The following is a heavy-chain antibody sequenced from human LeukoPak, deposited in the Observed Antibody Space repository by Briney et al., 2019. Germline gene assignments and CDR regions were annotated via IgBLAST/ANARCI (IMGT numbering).Heavy chain of an antibody. Sequence: ASVKVSCKTSGYTFTNYGISWVRQAPGLGLEWMGWITAYNGNTNYAQKVQGRVTMTTDTSTSTAYMELRSLRFDDTAVYYCARDQSVRLLQTSSTYFKHVFAIWGQGSMVTVSS. CDR1: GYTFTNYG. CDR2: ITAYNGNT. CDR3: ARDQSVRLLQTSSTYFKHVFAI. V-gene: IGHV1-18*01. D-gene: IGHD6-13*01. J-gene: IGHJ3*02.